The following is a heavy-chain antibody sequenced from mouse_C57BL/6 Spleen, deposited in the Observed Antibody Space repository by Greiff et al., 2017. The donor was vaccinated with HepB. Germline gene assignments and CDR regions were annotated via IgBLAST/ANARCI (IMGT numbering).Heavy chain of an antibody. CDR3: ARDSITTVVAEGFAY. D-gene: IGHD1-1*01. Sequence: QVQLQQSGAELARPGASVKLSCKASGYTFTSYGISWVKQRTGQGLEWIGEIYPRSGNTYYNEKFKGKATLTADKSSSTAYMELRSLTSEDSAVYFCARDSITTVVAEGFAYWGQGTLVTVSA. V-gene: IGHV1-81*01. CDR2: IYPRSGNT. CDR1: GYTFTSYG. J-gene: IGHJ3*01.